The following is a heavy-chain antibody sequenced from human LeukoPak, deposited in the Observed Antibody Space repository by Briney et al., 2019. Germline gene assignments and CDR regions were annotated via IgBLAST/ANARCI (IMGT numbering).Heavy chain of an antibody. Sequence: SGGSLRLSCAASGFTFSSYEMNWVRQAPGKGLEWVSSISSSSSYIYYADSVKGRFTISRDNAKNSLYLQMNSLRAEDTAVYYCARTLVITGDAFDIWGQGTMVTVSS. J-gene: IGHJ3*02. D-gene: IGHD3-16*01. CDR1: GFTFSSYE. CDR2: ISSSSSYI. V-gene: IGHV3-21*01. CDR3: ARTLVITGDAFDI.